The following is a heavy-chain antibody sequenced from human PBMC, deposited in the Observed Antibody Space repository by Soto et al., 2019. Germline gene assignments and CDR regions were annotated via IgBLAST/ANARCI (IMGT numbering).Heavy chain of an antibody. CDR3: ARGVYYGSRYYYYYGMDV. J-gene: IGHJ6*02. D-gene: IGHD3-10*01. Sequence: SVKVSCKASGGTFSSHAFTWVRQAPGQGLEWMGGIIPIFGTSSYAQKFQGRVTITADDSTSAAYMELSSLGSEDTGVYYCARGVYYGSRYYYYYGMDVWGQGTTVTLSS. CDR1: GGTFSSHA. V-gene: IGHV1-69*13. CDR2: IIPIFGTS.